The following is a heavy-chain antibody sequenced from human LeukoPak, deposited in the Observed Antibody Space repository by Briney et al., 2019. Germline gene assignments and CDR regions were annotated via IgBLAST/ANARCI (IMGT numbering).Heavy chain of an antibody. CDR1: GGSISSGDYY. J-gene: IGHJ6*03. CDR2: IYYSGST. CDR3: ARESDIVVVPAATGQRLRYYYYYMDV. D-gene: IGHD2-2*01. Sequence: SETLSLTCTVSGGSISSGDYYWSWIRQPPGKGLEWIGYIYYSGSTYYNPSLKSRVTISVDTSKNQFSLKLSSVTAADTAMYYCARESDIVVVPAATGQRLRYYYYYMDVWGKGTTVTVSS. V-gene: IGHV4-30-4*08.